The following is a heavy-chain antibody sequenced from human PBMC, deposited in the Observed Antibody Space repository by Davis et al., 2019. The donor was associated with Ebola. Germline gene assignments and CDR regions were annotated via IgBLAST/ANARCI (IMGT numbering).Heavy chain of an antibody. CDR1: GYTFTSYD. D-gene: IGHD6-6*01. Sequence: AASVKVSCKASGYTFTSYDINWVRQATGQGLEWMGWMNPNSGNTGYAQKFQGRVTITADKSTSTAYMELSSLRSEDTAVYYCARDSSWGFEYSSSSFTYWGQGTLVTVSS. J-gene: IGHJ4*02. CDR2: MNPNSGNT. V-gene: IGHV1-8*01. CDR3: ARDSSWGFEYSSSSFTY.